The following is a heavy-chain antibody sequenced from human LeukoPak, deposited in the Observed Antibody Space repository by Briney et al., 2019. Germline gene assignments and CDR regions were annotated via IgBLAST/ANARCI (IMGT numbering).Heavy chain of an antibody. CDR1: GFTFSSYG. V-gene: IGHV3-30*02. J-gene: IGHJ5*02. CDR3: ATILPPQLGKNNWFDP. D-gene: IGHD7-27*01. CDR2: IRYDGSNK. Sequence: GGSLRLSCAASGFTFSSYGMHWVRQAPGKGLEWVAFIRYDGSNKYYADSVKGRFTISRDNSKNTRYLQMNSLRAEDTAVYYCATILPPQLGKNNWFDPWGQGTLVTVSS.